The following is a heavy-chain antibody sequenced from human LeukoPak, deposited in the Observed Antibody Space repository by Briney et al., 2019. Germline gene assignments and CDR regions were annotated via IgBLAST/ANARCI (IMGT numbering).Heavy chain of an antibody. Sequence: GGSLRLSCVASGFTFDDYGMSWVRQAPGKGPEWVGNIKADGSEAYHVDSVKGRFTISRDNARNSLFLQMDSLRVEDTAVYYCASQSYARFDPWGQGTLVTVSS. D-gene: IGHD3-16*01. CDR1: GFTFDDYG. J-gene: IGHJ5*02. CDR2: IKADGSEA. CDR3: ASQSYARFDP. V-gene: IGHV3-7*01.